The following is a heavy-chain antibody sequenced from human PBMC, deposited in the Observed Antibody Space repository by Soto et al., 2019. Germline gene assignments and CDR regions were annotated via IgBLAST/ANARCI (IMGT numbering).Heavy chain of an antibody. CDR1: GFTLSSYA. V-gene: IGHV3-23*01. CDR3: AKFGWIQVWSDGND. D-gene: IGHD5-18*01. CDR2: ISGSGGTT. Sequence: GGSLRLSCAASGFTLSSYAMSWVRQAPGKGLEWVSSISGSGGTTYYADSVKGRFTISRDKSKNTLYLQMNSLRAEDTAVYYCAKFGWIQVWSDGNDWGQGTLVTVSS. J-gene: IGHJ4*02.